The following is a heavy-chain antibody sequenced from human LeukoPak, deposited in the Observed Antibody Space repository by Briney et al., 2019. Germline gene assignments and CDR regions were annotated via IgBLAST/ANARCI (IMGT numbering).Heavy chain of an antibody. Sequence: PGGSLRLSCAASGFTFSSYSMNWVHQAPGKGLEWVSYISSSSSTIYYADSVKGRFTISRDNAKNSLYLQMNSLRAEDTAVYYCARDPYSVTIFGVVSGWFDPWGQGTLVTVSS. CDR3: ARDPYSVTIFGVVSGWFDP. J-gene: IGHJ5*02. V-gene: IGHV3-48*01. CDR1: GFTFSSYS. D-gene: IGHD3-3*01. CDR2: ISSSSSTI.